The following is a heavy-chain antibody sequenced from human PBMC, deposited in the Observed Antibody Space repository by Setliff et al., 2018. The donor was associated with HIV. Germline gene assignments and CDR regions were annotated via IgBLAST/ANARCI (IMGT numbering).Heavy chain of an antibody. CDR1: GYRFTSYW. CDR2: IYPGDSDT. D-gene: IGHD2-21*02. CDR3: ARDCGGDCLGSYDY. V-gene: IGHV5-51*01. Sequence: GESLKISCQGSGYRFTSYWIAWVRQMPGKGLEWMGIIYPGDSDTRYSPSFQGQVTISADRSISTAYLQWSSLKASDTAMYYCARDCGGDCLGSYDYWGQGTLVTVSS. J-gene: IGHJ4*02.